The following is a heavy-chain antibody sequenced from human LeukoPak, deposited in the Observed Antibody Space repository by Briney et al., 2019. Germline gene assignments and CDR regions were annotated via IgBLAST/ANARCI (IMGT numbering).Heavy chain of an antibody. Sequence: GGSLRLSCAASGFTFSSYAMSWVRQAPGKGLGWVSAISGSGGSTYYADSVKGRFTISRDNSKNTLYLQMNSLRAEDTAVYYCAKDPKGRYYYYGMDVWGQGTTVTVSS. J-gene: IGHJ6*02. CDR2: ISGSGGST. D-gene: IGHD3-10*01. V-gene: IGHV3-23*01. CDR3: AKDPKGRYYYYGMDV. CDR1: GFTFSSYA.